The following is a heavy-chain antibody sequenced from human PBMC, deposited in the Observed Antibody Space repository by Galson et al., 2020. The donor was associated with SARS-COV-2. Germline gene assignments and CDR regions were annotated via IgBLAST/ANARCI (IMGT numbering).Heavy chain of an antibody. J-gene: IGHJ4*02. D-gene: IGHD3-3*01. Sequence: SETLSLTCTVSGGSISSYYWSWIRQPPGKGLEWIGYIYYSGSTNYNPSLKSRVTISVDTSKNQFSLKLSSVTAADTAVYYCARSKRQPIFGVVIISLFDYWGQGTLVTVSS. CDR2: IYYSGST. CDR1: GGSISSYY. V-gene: IGHV4-59*08. CDR3: ARSKRQPIFGVVIISLFDY.